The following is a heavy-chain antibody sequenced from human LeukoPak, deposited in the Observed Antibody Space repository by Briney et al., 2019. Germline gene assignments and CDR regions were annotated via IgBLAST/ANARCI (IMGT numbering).Heavy chain of an antibody. V-gene: IGHV3-23*01. CDR2: ISSSGGNT. CDR1: GFTFSSYA. CDR3: AKGSRSSRPYYFDF. D-gene: IGHD6-6*01. Sequence: GGSLRLSCTASGFTFSSYAMSWVRQAPGKGLEWVSGISSSGGNTYHADSVKGRFTISRDNSKNTLYLQMDSLRVEDTAVYYCAKGSRSSRPYYFDFWGQGTLVTVSS. J-gene: IGHJ4*02.